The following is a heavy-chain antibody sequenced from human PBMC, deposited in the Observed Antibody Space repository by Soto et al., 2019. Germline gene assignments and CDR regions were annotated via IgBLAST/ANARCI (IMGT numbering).Heavy chain of an antibody. V-gene: IGHV3-7*03. CDR2: IKSDGSEM. D-gene: IGHD3-22*01. Sequence: GGSLRLSCVASGFTFSSYWMSWVRQAPGKGLEWVANIKSDGSEMYYVDSVKGRFTISRDNARKSLYLQMNSLRVEDTALYYCARDLEVVITAEYFQHWGQGTLVTVSS. CDR3: ARDLEVVITAEYFQH. J-gene: IGHJ1*01. CDR1: GFTFSSYW.